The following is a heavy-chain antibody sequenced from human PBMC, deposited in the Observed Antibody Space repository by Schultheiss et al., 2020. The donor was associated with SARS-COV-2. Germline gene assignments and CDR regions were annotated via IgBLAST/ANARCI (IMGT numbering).Heavy chain of an antibody. CDR3: AREALVNDYFDY. CDR2: MNPNSGNT. J-gene: IGHJ4*02. V-gene: IGHV1-8*01. Sequence: ASVKVSCKASGYTFTSYDINWVRQATGQGLEWMGWMNPNSGNTGYAQKFQGRVTMTRNTSISTAYMELSSLRSEDTAVYYCAREALVNDYFDYWGQGTLVTSPQ. D-gene: IGHD2-8*02. CDR1: GYTFTSYD.